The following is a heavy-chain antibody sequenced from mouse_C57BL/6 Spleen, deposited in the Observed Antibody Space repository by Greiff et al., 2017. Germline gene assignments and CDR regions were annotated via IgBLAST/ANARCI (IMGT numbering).Heavy chain of an antibody. Sequence: VQLQQSGAELVRPGASVKLSCKASGYTFTDYYINWVKQRPGQGLEWIARIYPGSGNTYYNEKFKGKATLTAEKSSSTAYMQLSSLTSEDSAVYFCARALYYDFAWFAYWGQGPLVTVSA. CDR2: IYPGSGNT. D-gene: IGHD2-4*01. J-gene: IGHJ3*01. CDR3: ARALYYDFAWFAY. V-gene: IGHV1-76*01. CDR1: GYTFTDYY.